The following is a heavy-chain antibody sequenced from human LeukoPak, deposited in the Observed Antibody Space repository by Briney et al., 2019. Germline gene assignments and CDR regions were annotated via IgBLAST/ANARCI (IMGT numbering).Heavy chain of an antibody. J-gene: IGHJ4*02. V-gene: IGHV4-4*07. D-gene: IGHD3-10*01. Sequence: NASETLSLTCTVSGGSISNYYWSWIRQPAGMGLEWIGRIYASGSTNYNPSLKSRVTMSVDTSNNQFSLNLSSATAADTAVYYCARTSARGAQFDYWGQGTLVTVSS. CDR2: IYASGST. CDR1: GGSISNYY. CDR3: ARTSARGAQFDY.